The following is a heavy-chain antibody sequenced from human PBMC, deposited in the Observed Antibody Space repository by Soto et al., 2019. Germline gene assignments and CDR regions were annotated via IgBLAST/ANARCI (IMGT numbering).Heavy chain of an antibody. D-gene: IGHD6-19*01. V-gene: IGHV4-39*01. CDR2: IYYSGST. J-gene: IGHJ5*02. CDR3: ARHYSSGSRNWFDP. Sequence: SETLSLTCSVSGGSINSSSYFWGWVRQPPGKGLEWIGSIYYSGSTYYNPSLRSRVTISVDTSKNQFSLKLSSVTAADTAVFYCARHYSSGSRNWFDPWGQGTLVTVS. CDR1: GGSINSSSYF.